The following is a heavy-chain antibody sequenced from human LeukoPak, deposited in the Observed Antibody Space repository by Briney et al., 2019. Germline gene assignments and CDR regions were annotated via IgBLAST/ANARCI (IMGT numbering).Heavy chain of an antibody. CDR3: ARGGIAAAGRYFDY. V-gene: IGHV1-2*04. CDR2: INPNSGST. D-gene: IGHD6-13*01. CDR1: GYAFTGYY. J-gene: IGHJ4*02. Sequence: GASVKVSCKASGYAFTGYYMHWVRQAPGQGLEWMGWINPNSGSTNYAQKFQGWVTMTRDTSISTAYMELSRLRSDDTAVYYCARGGIAAAGRYFDYWGQGTLVTVSS.